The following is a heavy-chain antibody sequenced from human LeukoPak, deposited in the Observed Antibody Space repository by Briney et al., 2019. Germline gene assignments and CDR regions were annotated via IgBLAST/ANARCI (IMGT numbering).Heavy chain of an antibody. CDR2: IYYSGST. J-gene: IGHJ4*02. CDR3: ARDRHGDQGGVDY. D-gene: IGHD4-17*01. Sequence: SETLSLTCTVSGGSISSYYWSWIRQPPGKGLEWIGYIYYSGSTNYNPSLKSRVTISVDTSKNQFSLKLSSVTAADTAVYYCARDRHGDQGGVDYWGQGTQVTVSS. V-gene: IGHV4-59*01. CDR1: GGSISSYY.